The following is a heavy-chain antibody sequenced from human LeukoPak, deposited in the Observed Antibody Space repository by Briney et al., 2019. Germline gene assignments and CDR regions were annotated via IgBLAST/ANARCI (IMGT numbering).Heavy chain of an antibody. CDR1: GVSFDDYY. V-gene: IGHV4-34*01. J-gene: IGHJ4*02. D-gene: IGHD2-2*01. CDR2: IKHSGYT. CDR3: TRMPRGHDY. Sequence: SETLSLTCAVSGVSFDDYYWSWVRQTPGKGLEWIGEIKHSGYTNDNPSLKSRVTLSIDTSTKQFSLNLRSVTVADAGLYYCTRMPRGHDYWGQGTQVTVSS.